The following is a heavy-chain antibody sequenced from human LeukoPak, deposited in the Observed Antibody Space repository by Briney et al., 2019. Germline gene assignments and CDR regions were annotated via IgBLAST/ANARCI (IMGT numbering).Heavy chain of an antibody. CDR2: INPNSGGT. CDR3: ARGTGYSYGHAIDY. J-gene: IGHJ4*02. CDR1: GYTFTGYY. D-gene: IGHD5-18*01. V-gene: IGHV1-2*06. Sequence: GASVKVSCKASGYTFTGYYMHWVRQAPGQGLEWMGRINPNSGGTNYAQKFQGRVTMTRDTSISTAYMELSRLRSDDTAVYYCARGTGYSYGHAIDYWGQGTLATVSS.